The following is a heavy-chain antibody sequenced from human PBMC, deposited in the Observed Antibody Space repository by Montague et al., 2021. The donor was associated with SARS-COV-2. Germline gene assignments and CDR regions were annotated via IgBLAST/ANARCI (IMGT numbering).Heavy chain of an antibody. Sequence: SLRLSCAASGFTFSSYAMSWVRQAPGKGLEWVSAISGSGGSTYYXDSXKGRFTISRDNSKNTLYLQMNSLRAEDTAVYYYAKEGDYDILTGYYPNRRYFDYWGQGTLVTVSS. CDR1: GFTFSSYA. V-gene: IGHV3-23*01. CDR2: ISGSGGST. D-gene: IGHD3-9*01. J-gene: IGHJ4*02. CDR3: AKEGDYDILTGYYPNRRYFDY.